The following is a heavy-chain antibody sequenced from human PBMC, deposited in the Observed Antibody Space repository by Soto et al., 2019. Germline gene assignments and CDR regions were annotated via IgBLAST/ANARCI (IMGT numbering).Heavy chain of an antibody. CDR3: ARHPPFGQLERRADTNFDY. V-gene: IGHV4-59*08. CDR2: IYYSGST. Sequence: SETLSLTCTVSGGSISSYYWSWIRQPPGKGLEWIGYIYYSGSTNYNPSLKSRVTISVDTSKNQFSLKLSSVTAADTAVYYCARHPPFGQLERRADTNFDYWGQGTLVTVSS. D-gene: IGHD1-1*01. CDR1: GGSISSYY. J-gene: IGHJ4*02.